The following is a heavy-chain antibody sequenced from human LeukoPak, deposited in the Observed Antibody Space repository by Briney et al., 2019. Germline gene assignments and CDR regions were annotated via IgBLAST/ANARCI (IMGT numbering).Heavy chain of an antibody. V-gene: IGHV3-21*01. Sequence: GGSLRLSCEASGFTFSSYNMNWVRQAPGKGLEWVSFISSSSSYIYYADSVKGRFTISRDNAKNSLYLQMNSLRAEDTAVYYCAELGITMIGGVWGKGTTVTISS. CDR2: ISSSSSYI. CDR1: GFTFSSYN. CDR3: AELGITMIGGV. D-gene: IGHD3-10*02. J-gene: IGHJ6*04.